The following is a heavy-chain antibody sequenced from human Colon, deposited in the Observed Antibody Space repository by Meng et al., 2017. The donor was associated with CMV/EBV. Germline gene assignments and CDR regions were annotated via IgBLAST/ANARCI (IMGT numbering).Heavy chain of an antibody. V-gene: IGHV1-2*02. CDR2: IHPSTGGP. J-gene: IGHJ6*02. Sequence: ASVKVSCKTSGYIFNAYHIHWVRQAPGQGLEWIGWIHPSTGGPNYAQMFQGRVTFITDASVRTAYMELSSLTSDDTAMYYCAVLPYISTSMSFWGQGTTVTVSS. D-gene: IGHD2-2*01. CDR1: GYIFNAYH. CDR3: AVLPYISTSMSF.